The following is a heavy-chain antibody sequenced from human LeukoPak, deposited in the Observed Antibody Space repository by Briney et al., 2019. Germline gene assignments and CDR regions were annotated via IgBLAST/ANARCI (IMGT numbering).Heavy chain of an antibody. CDR2: IKQDGSEK. CDR1: GFTFSDYY. D-gene: IGHD3-16*02. V-gene: IGHV3-7*01. Sequence: GGSLRLSCVASGFTFSDYYMTWVRQPPGKGLEWVANIKQDGSEKYYVDSVKGRFTISRDNAKNSLYLQMNSLRAEDTAVYYCAKDYDYVWGSYRFDYWGQGTLVTVSS. J-gene: IGHJ4*02. CDR3: AKDYDYVWGSYRFDY.